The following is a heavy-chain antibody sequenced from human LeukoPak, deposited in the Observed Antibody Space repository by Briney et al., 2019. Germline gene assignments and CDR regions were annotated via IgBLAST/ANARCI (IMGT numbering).Heavy chain of an antibody. D-gene: IGHD4-17*01. CDR3: ASGGDYVDY. CDR1: GGSISSGSYH. V-gene: IGHV4-61*02. J-gene: IGHJ4*02. Sequence: SETLSLTCTVSGGSISSGSYHWSWIRQPAGKGLEWIGRTYTSGSTNYNPSLKSRVTISVDTSKNQFSLKLSSVTAADTAVYYCASGGDYVDYWGQGTLVTVSS. CDR2: TYTSGST.